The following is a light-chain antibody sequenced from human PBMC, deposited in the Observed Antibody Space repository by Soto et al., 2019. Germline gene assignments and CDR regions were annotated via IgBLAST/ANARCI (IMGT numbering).Light chain of an antibody. J-gene: IGKJ4*01. Sequence: EILLTQSPSTLSLSPGEGVTLSCRASQSVTVNSLAWYQQKPGQAPRLLIYAASTRAAAVPDRFTGSGSGAEFTLTINSLQSEDFAVYYCQPYNNWPLTFGGGTKVDIK. V-gene: IGKV3D-15*01. CDR3: QPYNNWPLT. CDR1: QSVTVN. CDR2: AAS.